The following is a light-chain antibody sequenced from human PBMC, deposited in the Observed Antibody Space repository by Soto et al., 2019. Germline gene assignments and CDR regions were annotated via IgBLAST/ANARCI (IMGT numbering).Light chain of an antibody. J-gene: IGKJ4*01. CDR3: QQRSNWPLT. Sequence: TLSLSPGERATLSCRASQSVSSYLAWYQKKPGQAPRLLIYDASSRATGIPAWFSGSVSGTDFTLTISSLEPEDFAVYYCQQRSNWPLTFGGGTKVDIK. CDR2: DAS. CDR1: QSVSSY. V-gene: IGKV3-11*01.